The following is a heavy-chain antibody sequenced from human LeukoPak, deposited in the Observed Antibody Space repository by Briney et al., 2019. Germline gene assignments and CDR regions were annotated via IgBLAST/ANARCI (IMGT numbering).Heavy chain of an antibody. CDR2: MNPNSGNT. CDR3: ARGSGYSYGLDAFDI. Sequence: ASVKVSCKASVYTFTSYDINWVRQATGQGLEWMGWMNPNSGNTGYAQKFQGRVTMTRNTSISTAYMELSSLRSEDTAVYYYARGSGYSYGLDAFDIWGQGTMVTVSS. CDR1: VYTFTSYD. D-gene: IGHD5-18*01. V-gene: IGHV1-8*01. J-gene: IGHJ3*02.